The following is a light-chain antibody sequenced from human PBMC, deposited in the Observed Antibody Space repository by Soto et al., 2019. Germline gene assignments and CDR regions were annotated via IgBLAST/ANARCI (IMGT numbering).Light chain of an antibody. Sequence: QSALAQPASVSWSPGQWITISCTGGSSDIGGYNYVSWYQQHPGREPRLLILEVTNRPSGVPDRFSGSKSGNTASLIIRGLQAEAEADYFCSSYSTKTPPYVYGTGTKGT. V-gene: IGLV2-14*01. CDR3: SSYSTKTPPYV. CDR2: EVT. CDR1: SSDIGGYNY. J-gene: IGLJ1*01.